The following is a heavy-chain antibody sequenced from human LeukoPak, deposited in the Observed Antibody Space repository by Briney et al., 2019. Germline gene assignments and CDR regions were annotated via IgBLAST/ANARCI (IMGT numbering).Heavy chain of an antibody. D-gene: IGHD3-10*01. Sequence: AGGSLRLSCAASGFTFSSYGMSWVRQAPGKGLEWVSAISGSGGSTYYADSVKGRFTISRDNSKNTLYLQMNSLRAEDTAVYYCAKSNYGSGSYDYWGQGTLVTVSS. V-gene: IGHV3-23*01. CDR1: GFTFSSYG. J-gene: IGHJ4*02. CDR2: ISGSGGST. CDR3: AKSNYGSGSYDY.